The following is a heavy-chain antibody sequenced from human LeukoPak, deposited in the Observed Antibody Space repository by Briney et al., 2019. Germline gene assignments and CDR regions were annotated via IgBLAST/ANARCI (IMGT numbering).Heavy chain of an antibody. CDR3: ARDQRRGLDY. Sequence: GGSLRLSCAASGFTFSNAWMSWVRQAPGKGLEWVSSISSSSSYIYYADSVKGRFTISRDNAKNSLYLQMNSLRAEDTAVYYCARDQRRGLDYWGQGTLVTVSS. CDR2: ISSSSSYI. CDR1: GFTFSNAW. J-gene: IGHJ4*02. V-gene: IGHV3-21*01.